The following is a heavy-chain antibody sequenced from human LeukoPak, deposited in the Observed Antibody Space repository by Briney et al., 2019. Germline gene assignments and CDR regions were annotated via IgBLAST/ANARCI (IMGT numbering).Heavy chain of an antibody. D-gene: IGHD6-19*01. V-gene: IGHV6-1*01. J-gene: IGHJ4*02. CDR2: TYYRSKTYT. CDR3: ARDFGTTGWHTFDY. CDR1: GDSVSSKNGA. Sequence: SQTLSLTCVVSGDSVSSKNGAWNWIRQSPSRGLEWLRRTYYRSKTYTDYAESMEGRMTISQDTSKIQYSLHLSAVTPDDTAVYYCARDFGTTGWHTFDYWGQGTLVTVSS.